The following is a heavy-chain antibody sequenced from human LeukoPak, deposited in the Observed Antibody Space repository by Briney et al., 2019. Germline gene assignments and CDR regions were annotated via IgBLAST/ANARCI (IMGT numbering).Heavy chain of an antibody. V-gene: IGHV3-48*04. CDR1: GFTFSPYS. D-gene: IGHD6-13*01. CDR2: ITHSSGTI. Sequence: PGGSLRLSCAASGFTFSPYSMIWVRRAPGKGLEWLSYITHSSGTIHQADSVKGRFTISRDNAKNSLYLQMHSLRAEDTAVYYCARVRGSSLAFWYFDLWGRGTLVTVSS. J-gene: IGHJ2*01. CDR3: ARVRGSSLAFWYFDL.